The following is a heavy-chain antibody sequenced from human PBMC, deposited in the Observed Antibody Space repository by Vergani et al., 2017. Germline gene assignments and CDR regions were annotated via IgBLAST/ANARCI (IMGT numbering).Heavy chain of an antibody. CDR1: GYSFTSYW. CDR2: IYPGDSDT. J-gene: IGHJ4*02. V-gene: IGHV5-51*03. D-gene: IGHD1-26*01. CDR3: ARRLVTRGTYSFDY. Sequence: EVQLVQSGAEVKQPGESLKISCKASGYSFTSYWIGWVRQMPGKGLEWMGIIYPGDSDTRYSPSFQGQVTISVDKSISTAFLRWSSLKASDTAMYYCARRLVTRGTYSFDYWGQGTLVTVSS.